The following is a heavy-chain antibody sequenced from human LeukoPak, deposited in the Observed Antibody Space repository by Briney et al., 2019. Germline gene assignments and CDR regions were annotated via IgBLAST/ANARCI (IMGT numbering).Heavy chain of an antibody. Sequence: GGSLRLSCAASGFTFTTYWMSWVRQAPGKGLEWVAKISPDGSEKYYVDSVKGRFTISRDNAKDSLDLQMSSLRADGTAVYYCARGGSSRFDQWGQGTLVTVSS. J-gene: IGHJ4*02. V-gene: IGHV3-7*04. CDR3: ARGGSSRFDQ. CDR2: ISPDGSEK. D-gene: IGHD6-13*01. CDR1: GFTFTTYW.